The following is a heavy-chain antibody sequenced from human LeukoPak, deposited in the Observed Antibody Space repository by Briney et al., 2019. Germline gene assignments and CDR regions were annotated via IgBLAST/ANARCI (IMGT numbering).Heavy chain of an antibody. CDR3: ASRDTAILQGMDV. V-gene: IGHV3-21*01. J-gene: IGHJ6*02. CDR2: ISSSSSYI. CDR1: GLTFSSYS. Sequence: PGGSLRLSCAASGLTFSSYSMNWVRQAPGKGLEWVSSISSSSSYIYYADSVKGRFTISRDNAKNSLYLQMNSLRAEDTAVYYCASRDTAILQGMDVWGQGTTVTVSS. D-gene: IGHD5-18*01.